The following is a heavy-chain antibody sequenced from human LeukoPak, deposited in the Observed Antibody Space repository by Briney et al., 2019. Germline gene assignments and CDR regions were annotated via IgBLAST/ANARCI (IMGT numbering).Heavy chain of an antibody. CDR1: GFTFSNYG. CDR2: ISDSGSST. CDR3: AKPNWNPESDWFDP. J-gene: IGHJ5*02. Sequence: PGRSLRLSCAASGFTFSNYGMHWVRQAPGKGLEWVSGISDSGSSTYYADSVKGRFTISRDNSKSTLFLQMNSLRAEDTAVYYCAKPNWNPESDWFDPWGQGTLVTVSS. V-gene: IGHV3-23*01. D-gene: IGHD1-1*01.